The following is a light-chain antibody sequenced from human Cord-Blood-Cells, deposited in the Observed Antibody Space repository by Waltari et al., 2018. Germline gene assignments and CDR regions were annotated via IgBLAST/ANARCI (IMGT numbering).Light chain of an antibody. CDR2: GAS. CDR3: QQYNNWPFT. Sequence: EIVMTQSPATMSVSSGERATRSCRASQSVSSNLAWYQQKPGQAPRLLIYGASTRATGIPARFSGSGSGTEFTLTISSLQSEDFAVYYCQQYNNWPFTFGPGTKVDIK. CDR1: QSVSSN. J-gene: IGKJ3*01. V-gene: IGKV3-15*01.